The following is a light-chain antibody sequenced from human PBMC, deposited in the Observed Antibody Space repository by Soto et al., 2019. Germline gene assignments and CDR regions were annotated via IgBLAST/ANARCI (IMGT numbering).Light chain of an antibody. CDR1: QAVSNW. J-gene: IGKJ3*01. CDR2: ATS. CDR3: PHACSFPLT. Sequence: DIQMTQSPSSVSASVGDRVTITCRASQAVSNWLAWYQHKPGRAPNLLIYATSSLHSGVPSRFSGSGSGTEFTLTFSSLQPEDFATYYGPHACSFPLTFGPGTKVYIK. V-gene: IGKV1-12*01.